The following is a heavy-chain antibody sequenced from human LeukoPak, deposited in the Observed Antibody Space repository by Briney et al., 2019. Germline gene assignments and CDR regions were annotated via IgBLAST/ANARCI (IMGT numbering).Heavy chain of an antibody. Sequence: PGGSLRLSCATSGFSFSSYAMSWVRQAPGKGLEWIGSIYYSGSTYYNPSLKSRVTISVDTSKNQFSLKLSSVTAADTAVYYCARGLAARPDDAFDIWGQGTMVTVSS. V-gene: IGHV4-39*01. D-gene: IGHD6-6*01. CDR1: GFSFSSYA. J-gene: IGHJ3*02. CDR3: ARGLAARPDDAFDI. CDR2: IYYSGST.